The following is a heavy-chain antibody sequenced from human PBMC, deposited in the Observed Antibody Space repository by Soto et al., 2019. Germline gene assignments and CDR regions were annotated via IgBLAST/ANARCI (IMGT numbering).Heavy chain of an antibody. Sequence: QVQLVPSGAEVKKPGASVKVSCKASGYTFTSYGISWVRQAPGQGLEWMGWISAYNGNTNYAQKLQGRVTMTTDTSTSTAYMELRSLRSDDTAVYYCARDRPIESRPIWYGMDVWGQGTTVTVSS. CDR3: ARDRPIESRPIWYGMDV. D-gene: IGHD6-6*01. CDR2: ISAYNGNT. V-gene: IGHV1-18*04. CDR1: GYTFTSYG. J-gene: IGHJ6*02.